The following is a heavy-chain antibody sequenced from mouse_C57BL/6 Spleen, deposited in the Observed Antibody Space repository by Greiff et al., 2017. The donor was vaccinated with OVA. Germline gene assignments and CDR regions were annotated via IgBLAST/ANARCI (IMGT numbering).Heavy chain of an antibody. J-gene: IGHJ4*01. D-gene: IGHD2-3*01. CDR2: ISYDGSN. V-gene: IGHV3-6*01. Sequence: EVQLQQSGPGLVKPSQSLSLTCSVTGYSITSGYYWNWIRQFPGNKLEWMGYISYDGSNNYNPSLKNRISITRDTSKNQFFLKLNSVTTEDTATYYCARSYDGYYGYAMDYWGQGTSVTVSS. CDR1: GYSITSGYY. CDR3: ARSYDGYYGYAMDY.